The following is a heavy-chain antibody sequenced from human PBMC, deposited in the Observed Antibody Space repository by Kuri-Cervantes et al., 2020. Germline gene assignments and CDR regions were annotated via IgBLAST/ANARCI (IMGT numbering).Heavy chain of an antibody. J-gene: IGHJ6*02. V-gene: IGHV3-7*01. CDR2: INQDGSDK. Sequence: GESLKISCEASTFSFSTSWMTWARRAPGKGLEWVAHINQDGSDKSYVDAVKGRFTISRDNAKSSSYLQMNNLRAEDTAVYFCARGHYGLDIWGQGTTVTVSS. CDR1: TFSFSTSW. CDR3: ARGHYGLDI.